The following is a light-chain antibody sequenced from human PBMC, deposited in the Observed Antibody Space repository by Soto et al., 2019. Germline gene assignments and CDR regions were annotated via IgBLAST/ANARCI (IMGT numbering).Light chain of an antibody. CDR2: DAS. V-gene: IGKV3-11*01. Sequence: IVLTQSPGTLSLSPGERATLSCRASQSIGDYLAWYQHKPAQAPRLLIYDASKRATGIPARFNGSGSGTDFTLTIRSLEPEDFAVYYCQQRSSWLTFGGGTQVEIK. CDR3: QQRSSWLT. CDR1: QSIGDY. J-gene: IGKJ4*01.